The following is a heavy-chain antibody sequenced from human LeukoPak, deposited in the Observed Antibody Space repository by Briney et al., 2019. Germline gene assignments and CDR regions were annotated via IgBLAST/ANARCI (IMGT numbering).Heavy chain of an antibody. CDR2: INTDGSST. Sequence: GGSLRLSCAASGFTFSSYWMHWIRQAPGKGLVWVSHINTDGSSTTYADSVKGRLTISRDNAKNTLYLQMNSLRAEDTAVYYCARSGGSSSLGYWGQGTLVTVSS. CDR3: ARSGGSSSLGY. CDR1: GFTFSSYW. V-gene: IGHV3-74*01. J-gene: IGHJ4*02. D-gene: IGHD6-6*01.